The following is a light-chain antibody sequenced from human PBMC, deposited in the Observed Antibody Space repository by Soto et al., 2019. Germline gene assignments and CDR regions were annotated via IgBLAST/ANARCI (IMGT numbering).Light chain of an antibody. J-gene: IGKJ1*01. CDR3: QQYGRSPWT. V-gene: IGKV3-20*01. Sequence: EIVLTQSPGTLSLSPGERATLSCRASQSVSSNYLAWYQQKPGQAPRLLIYGASSRATGIPDRFSGSGSGTDFTLTIRRLEPEDFEVYYCQQYGRSPWTFGQGTKVDI. CDR1: QSVSSNY. CDR2: GAS.